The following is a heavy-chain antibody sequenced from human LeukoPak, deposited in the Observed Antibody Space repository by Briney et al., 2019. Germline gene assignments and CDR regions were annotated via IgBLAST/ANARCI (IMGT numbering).Heavy chain of an antibody. Sequence: PGESLKISCKGSGYSFTSYWIGWVRQMPGKGLERMGIIYPGDSDTRYSPSFQGQVTISADKSISTAYLQWSSLKASDTAMYYCARRWAYCGGDCDYYFAYCGQGTLVTVSS. J-gene: IGHJ4*02. CDR3: ARRWAYCGGDCDYYFAY. CDR1: GYSFTSYW. V-gene: IGHV5-51*01. D-gene: IGHD2-21*02. CDR2: IYPGDSDT.